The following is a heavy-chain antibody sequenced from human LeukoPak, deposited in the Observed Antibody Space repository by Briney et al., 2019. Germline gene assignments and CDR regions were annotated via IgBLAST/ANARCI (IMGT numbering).Heavy chain of an antibody. D-gene: IGHD3-16*01. CDR3: ARDLGLGYRDAFDI. CDR1: SGSINNYY. CDR2: IFHSGST. J-gene: IGHJ3*02. Sequence: SETLSLTCTVSSGSINNYYWSWIRQPPGKGLEWIGYIFHSGSTNYNPSLKRRLTMSLDTSKSQFSLKLSSLSAADTAVYYCARDLGLGYRDAFDIWGQGTMVTVSS. V-gene: IGHV4-59*01.